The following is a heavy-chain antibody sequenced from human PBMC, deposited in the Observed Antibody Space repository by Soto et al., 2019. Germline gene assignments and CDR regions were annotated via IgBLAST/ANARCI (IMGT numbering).Heavy chain of an antibody. CDR3: ARDPSTINKLIGVWFDP. CDR2: IKPISDIT. J-gene: IGHJ5*02. Sequence: SVKVSCKASGDTFGRFTINWVRQAPGQGLEWMGGIKPISDITNYAQRFQSRVTFTADASTSTVYLELSSLRSEDTAMYYCARDPSTINKLIGVWFDPWGQGTLVTVSS. CDR1: GDTFGRFT. D-gene: IGHD4-4*01. V-gene: IGHV1-69*13.